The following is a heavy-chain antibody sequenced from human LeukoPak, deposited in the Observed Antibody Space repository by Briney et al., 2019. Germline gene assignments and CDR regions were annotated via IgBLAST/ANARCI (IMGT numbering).Heavy chain of an antibody. CDR3: ARGVDRYDSSGYDPRGSPTLPEADY. CDR2: IIPILGGA. V-gene: IGHV1-69*08. J-gene: IGHJ4*02. CDR1: GATFSSYT. Sequence: RASVKLSCKASGATFSSYTISWVRQAPGQGLEWMGRIIPILGGADDAQEFQGRVTITADKSTSTDYMDLSRMRSEDTAVYYCARGVDRYDSSGYDPRGSPTLPEADYWGQGTLVTVSS. D-gene: IGHD3-22*01.